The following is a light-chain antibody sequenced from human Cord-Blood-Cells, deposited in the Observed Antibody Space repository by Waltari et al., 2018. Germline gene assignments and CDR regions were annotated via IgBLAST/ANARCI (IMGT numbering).Light chain of an antibody. J-gene: IGKJ1*01. V-gene: IGKV2-28*01. CDR2: LGS. CDR3: MQALQTWT. CDR1: QSLLHSNGYNY. Sequence: DIVVTQSPLSLPVPPGGPASISCRASQSLLHSNGYNYLDWYLQKPGQSPQLLVYLGSNRASGVPDRFSGSGSGTDFTLKISRVEAEDVGVYYCMQALQTWTFGQGTKVEIK.